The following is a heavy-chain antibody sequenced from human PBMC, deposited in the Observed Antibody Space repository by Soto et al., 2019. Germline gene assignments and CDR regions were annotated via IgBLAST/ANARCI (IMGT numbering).Heavy chain of an antibody. J-gene: IGHJ4*02. CDR3: ARGVTIFGVAQSPRPFDY. V-gene: IGHV4-34*01. D-gene: IGHD3-3*01. CDR2: INHSGST. Sequence: SETLSLTCAVYGGSFSGYYWSWIRQPPGKGLEWIGEINHSGSTNYNPSLKSRVTISVDTSKNQFSLKLSSVTAADTAVYYCARGVTIFGVAQSPRPFDYWGQGTLVTVSS. CDR1: GGSFSGYY.